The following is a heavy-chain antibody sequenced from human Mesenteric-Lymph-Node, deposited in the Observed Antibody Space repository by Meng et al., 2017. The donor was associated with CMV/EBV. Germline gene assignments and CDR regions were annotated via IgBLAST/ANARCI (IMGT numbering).Heavy chain of an antibody. CDR3: TTEKRVYDFWSGPPAGMDV. CDR2: IKSKTDGGTT. CDR1: GYSISSGYY. D-gene: IGHD3-3*01. J-gene: IGHJ6*02. V-gene: IGHV3-15*01. Sequence: ETLSLTCTVSGYSISSGYYWGWIRQPPGKGLEWVGRIKSKTDGGTTDYAAPVKGRFTISRDDSKNTLYLQMNSLKTEDTAVYYCTTEKRVYDFWSGPPAGMDVWGQGTTVTVSS.